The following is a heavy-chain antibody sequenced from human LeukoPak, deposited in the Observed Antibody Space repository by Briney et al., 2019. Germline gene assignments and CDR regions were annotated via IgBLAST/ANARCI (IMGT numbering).Heavy chain of an antibody. D-gene: IGHD2-2*02. CDR1: GFTFSSYA. CDR3: AKDRYCSSSSCYNPLIAARPDY. Sequence: GGSLRLSCAASGFTFSSYAMSWVRQAPGKGLKWVSAISGSGGSTYYADSVKGRFTISRDNSKNTLYLQMNSLRAEDTAVYYCAKDRYCSSSSCYNPLIAARPDYWGQGTLVTVSS. J-gene: IGHJ4*02. CDR2: ISGSGGST. V-gene: IGHV3-23*01.